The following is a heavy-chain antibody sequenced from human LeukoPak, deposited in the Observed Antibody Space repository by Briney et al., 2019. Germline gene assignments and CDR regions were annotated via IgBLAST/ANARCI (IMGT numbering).Heavy chain of an antibody. J-gene: IGHJ4*02. CDR3: ARGGYNGHDPYYFGS. Sequence: GGSLRLSCSASGFTVITTYMSWVRQAPGKGLECVSVIYTGGNTYYADSVTGRFTISRPNSENKIYLQMDSLRPADTAVYYCARGGYNGHDPYYFGSWGQGSLVTVSS. CDR2: IYTGGNT. D-gene: IGHD5-12*01. V-gene: IGHV3-53*04. CDR1: GFTVITTY.